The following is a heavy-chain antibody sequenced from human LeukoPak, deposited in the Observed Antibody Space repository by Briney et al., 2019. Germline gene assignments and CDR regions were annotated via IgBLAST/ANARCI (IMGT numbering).Heavy chain of an antibody. V-gene: IGHV4-59*01. CDR1: GGSISSYY. CDR3: ASSIAVAGPYFDY. CDR2: IYYSGST. Sequence: NASETLSLTCTVSGGSISSYYWSWIRQPPGKGLEWIGYIYYSGSTNYNPSLKSRVTISVDTSKNQFSLKLSSVTAADTAVYYCASSIAVAGPYFDYWGRGTLVTVSS. D-gene: IGHD6-19*01. J-gene: IGHJ4*02.